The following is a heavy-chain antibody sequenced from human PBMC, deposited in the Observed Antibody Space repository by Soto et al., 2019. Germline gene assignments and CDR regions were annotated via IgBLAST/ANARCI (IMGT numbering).Heavy chain of an antibody. J-gene: IGHJ4*02. D-gene: IGHD5-12*01. V-gene: IGHV1-3*01. CDR1: GYTFTSYA. CDR3: AGVGDGYIYYFDF. CDR2: INAGNGNT. Sequence: ASVKVSCKASGYTFTSYAMHWVRQAPGQRLEWMGWINAGNGNTKYSQKFQDRVTITRDTSASTAYMELSSLRSEDTAVYYCAGVGDGYIYYFDFWGQRTLVTVSS.